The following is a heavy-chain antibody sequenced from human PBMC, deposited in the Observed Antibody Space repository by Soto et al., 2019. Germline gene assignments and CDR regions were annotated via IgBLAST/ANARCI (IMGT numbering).Heavy chain of an antibody. V-gene: IGHV3-7*03. D-gene: IGHD3-22*01. CDR3: ARGNYYDSSGYYQYFDY. CDR1: GFTFSNYW. J-gene: IGHJ4*02. CDR2: IKQDGSER. Sequence: PGGSLRLSCAASGFTFSNYWMSWVRQAPGKGLEWVANIKQDGSERYYVDSVKGRFTISRDNAKNSLYLQMNSLRAEDTAVYYCARGNYYDSSGYYQYFDYWGQGTLVTVSS.